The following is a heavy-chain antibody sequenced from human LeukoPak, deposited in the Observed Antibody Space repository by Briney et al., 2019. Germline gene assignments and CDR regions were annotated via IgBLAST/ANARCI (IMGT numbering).Heavy chain of an antibody. Sequence: GGSLRLSCAASGFTVSSNYMSWVRQAPGKGLEWVSVIYSGGSTYYADSVKGRFTISRDNSKNTLYLQMNSLRAEDTAAYYCARWLQFQREYYFDYWGQGTLVTVSS. D-gene: IGHD5-24*01. CDR1: GFTVSSNY. V-gene: IGHV3-53*01. CDR2: IYSGGST. CDR3: ARWLQFQREYYFDY. J-gene: IGHJ4*02.